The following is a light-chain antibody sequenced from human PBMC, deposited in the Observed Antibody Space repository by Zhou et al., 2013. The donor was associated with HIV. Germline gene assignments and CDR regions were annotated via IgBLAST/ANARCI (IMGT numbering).Light chain of an antibody. Sequence: EIVMTQSPATLSVSPGERASLSCRASQRISNNLAWYQQKPGQAPRLLMYDASNRATGIPARFSGSGSGTDFTLTISSLEPEDFAVYYCQQRFNWPLTFGGGTQVEIK. CDR1: QRISNN. V-gene: IGKV3-11*01. CDR2: DAS. CDR3: QQRFNWPLT. J-gene: IGKJ4*01.